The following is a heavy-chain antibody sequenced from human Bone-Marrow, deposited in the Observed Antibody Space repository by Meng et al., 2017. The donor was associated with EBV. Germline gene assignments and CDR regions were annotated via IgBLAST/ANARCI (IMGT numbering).Heavy chain of an antibody. CDR2: IIPIFGTA. CDR1: GGTVSSYA. Sequence: QVQLGKSGAEVKKRGPSVKFSCKDSGGTVSSYAISWVRQAPGQGLEWMGGIIPIFGTANYAQKFQGRVTITADESTSTAYMELSSLRSEDTAVYYCAREEGQALDYWGQGTLVTVSS. J-gene: IGHJ4*02. V-gene: IGHV1-69*01. CDR3: AREEGQALDY.